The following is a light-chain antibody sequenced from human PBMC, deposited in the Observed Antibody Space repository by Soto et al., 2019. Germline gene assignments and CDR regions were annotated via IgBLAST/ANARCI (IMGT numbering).Light chain of an antibody. Sequence: EIVLTQSPGTLSLSPGERATLSCRASQCFSSSYLAWHQQKPGQAPRLLIYSTSRRATGIPDRFSGSGSGTDFTLTISRLEAEDFAVYYCQQSSSSPITFGQGTRLEI. CDR2: STS. CDR3: QQSSSSPIT. V-gene: IGKV3-20*01. CDR1: QCFSSSY. J-gene: IGKJ5*01.